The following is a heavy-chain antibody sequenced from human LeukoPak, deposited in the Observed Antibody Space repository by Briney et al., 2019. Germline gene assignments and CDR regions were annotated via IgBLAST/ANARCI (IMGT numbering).Heavy chain of an antibody. V-gene: IGHV1-18*01. J-gene: IGHJ6*02. D-gene: IGHD2-2*01. CDR3: ARAHGYCSSTSCFYYYGMDV. CDR1: GYTFTSYG. CDR2: ISAYNGNT. Sequence: ASVKVSCKASGYTFTSYGISWVRQAPGQGLEWMGWISAYNGNTNYAQKLQGRVTMTTDTSTSTAYMELRSLRSDDTAVYYCARAHGYCSSTSCFYYYGMDVWGQGTTVTVSS.